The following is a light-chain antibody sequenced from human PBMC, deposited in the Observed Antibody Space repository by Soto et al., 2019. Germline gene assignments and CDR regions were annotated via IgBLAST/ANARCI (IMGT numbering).Light chain of an antibody. J-gene: IGKJ5*01. Sequence: DIQMTESPSSVSASVGDRVTITCRASQDLSSWLAWYQQKPGKAPKLMXYAASSLQSGVPSRFSGSGSGTDFTLTISSLQTEDFATYYCQQSYSTLPITFGQGTRLEIK. CDR2: AAS. V-gene: IGKV1-39*01. CDR3: QQSYSTLPIT. CDR1: QDLSSW.